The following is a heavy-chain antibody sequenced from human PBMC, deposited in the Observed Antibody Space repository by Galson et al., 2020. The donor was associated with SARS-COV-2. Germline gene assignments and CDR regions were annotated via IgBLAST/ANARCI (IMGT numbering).Heavy chain of an antibody. CDR3: VVSGGNYGYLDL. CDR2: IRNKVNSYTT. CDR1: GFSISDQY. Sequence: SCIGSGFSISDQYMDWVRQAPGKGLEWVGRIRNKVNSYTTEYAASVKGRFTISRDDSKTSLYLQMSSLRTEDTAVYYCVVSGGNYGYLDLWGQGTLVTVSS. D-gene: IGHD3-16*02. J-gene: IGHJ5*02. V-gene: IGHV3-72*01.